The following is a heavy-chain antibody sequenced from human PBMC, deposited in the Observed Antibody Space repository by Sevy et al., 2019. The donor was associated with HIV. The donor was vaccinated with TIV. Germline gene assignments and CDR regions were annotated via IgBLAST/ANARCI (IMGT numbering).Heavy chain of an antibody. V-gene: IGHV3-15*01. CDR1: GFTFSNAW. CDR3: TTGSELLWFGEFGDY. CDR2: LKSKTDGGTT. D-gene: IGHD3-10*01. Sequence: GGSLRLSCAASGFTFSNAWMSWVRQAPDKGLEWVGRLKSKTDGGTTDYAAPVKGRFTISRDDSKNTLYLQMNSLKTEDTAVYYCTTGSELLWFGEFGDYWGQGTLVTVSS. J-gene: IGHJ4*02.